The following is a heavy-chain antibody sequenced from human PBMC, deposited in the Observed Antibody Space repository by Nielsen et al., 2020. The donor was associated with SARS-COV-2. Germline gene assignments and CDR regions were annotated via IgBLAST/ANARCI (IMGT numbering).Heavy chain of an antibody. CDR2: IYYSGTT. J-gene: IGHJ5*01. CDR3: ARESEYRDRWKALDS. CDR1: GGSFSSNSYY. D-gene: IGHD2-2*01. V-gene: IGHV4-39*02. Sequence: SETLSLTCTVSGGSFSSNSYYWGWIRQPPGKGLEWIASIYYSGTTYYNPSLKSRVAISIDTSKNQFSLKVTSVTAADTAVYYCARESEYRDRWKALDSWGHGTLVTVS.